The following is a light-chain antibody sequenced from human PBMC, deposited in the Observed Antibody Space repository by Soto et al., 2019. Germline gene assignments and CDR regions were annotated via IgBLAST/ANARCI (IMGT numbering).Light chain of an antibody. CDR2: GAS. V-gene: IGKV3-20*01. CDR3: QQYGSSPLIS. Sequence: EIVLTQSPATLSLSPGERATLSCRASQSVSSYLAWYQQKPGQAPRLLIYGASNRATGIPDRFSGSGSGTDFTLTISGLEPEDFAVYYCQQYGSSPLISFGQGTRLEIK. J-gene: IGKJ5*01. CDR1: QSVSSY.